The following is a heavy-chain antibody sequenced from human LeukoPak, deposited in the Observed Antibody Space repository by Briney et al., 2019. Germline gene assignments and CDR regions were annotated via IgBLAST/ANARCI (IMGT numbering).Heavy chain of an antibody. CDR1: GFTFSGYA. V-gene: IGHV3-23*01. D-gene: IGHD6-13*01. CDR2: ITGSGGTT. CDR3: AKKSGYGGIAAAVLPNFDY. J-gene: IGHJ4*02. Sequence: GGSLRLSCAASGFTFSGYAMSWVRQAPGKGLEWVSTITGSGGTTYYADSVKGRFTISRDNSKNTLYLQMNSLRAEDTAVYYCAKKSGYGGIAAAVLPNFDYWGQGTLVTVSS.